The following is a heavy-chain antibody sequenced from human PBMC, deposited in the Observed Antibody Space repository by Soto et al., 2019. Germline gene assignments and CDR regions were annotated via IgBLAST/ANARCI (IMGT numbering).Heavy chain of an antibody. J-gene: IGHJ4*02. V-gene: IGHV4-31*03. CDR1: GAPMTSDGYY. Sequence: VQLQESGPGLVRPSQTLSLTCTVSGAPMTSDGYYWSWIRQHPGKGLEWIGYISKNGNAYSNPSLSSRPTISVDTSKHQFSLNLSSVTAADTAVYYCARAAGRTALDYWGQGTLVTVSS. CDR2: ISKNGNA. CDR3: ARAAGRTALDY. D-gene: IGHD6-25*01.